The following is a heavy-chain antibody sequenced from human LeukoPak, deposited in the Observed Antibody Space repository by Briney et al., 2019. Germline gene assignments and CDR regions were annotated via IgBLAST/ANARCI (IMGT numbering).Heavy chain of an antibody. CDR2: IYSGGST. D-gene: IGHD2-15*01. V-gene: IGHV3-66*01. Sequence: PGGSLRLSCAASGFTVSSNYMSWVRQAPGKGLECVSVIYSGGSTYYADSVKGRFTISRDNSKNTLYLQMNSLRAEDTAVYYCARDGRGYCSGGSCYPYYYYGMDVWGQGTTVTVSS. J-gene: IGHJ6*02. CDR3: ARDGRGYCSGGSCYPYYYYGMDV. CDR1: GFTVSSNY.